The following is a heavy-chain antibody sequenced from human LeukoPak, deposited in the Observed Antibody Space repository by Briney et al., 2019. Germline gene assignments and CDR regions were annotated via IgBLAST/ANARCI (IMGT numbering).Heavy chain of an antibody. J-gene: IGHJ4*02. D-gene: IGHD2-15*01. Sequence: GGSLRLSCAASGFTFSSYAINWVDQAPGKGLEWVSGISGSGGSTYYADSVKGRFTISRDNSKNTLYLQMNSLRAEDTAVYYCAKTPIVVVAATNFDYWGQGTLVTVSS. V-gene: IGHV3-23*01. CDR1: GFTFSSYA. CDR2: ISGSGGST. CDR3: AKTPIVVVAATNFDY.